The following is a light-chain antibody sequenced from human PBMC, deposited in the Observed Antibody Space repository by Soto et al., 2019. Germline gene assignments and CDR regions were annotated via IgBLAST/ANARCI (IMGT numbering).Light chain of an antibody. Sequence: QSALTQPPSASGSPGQSVAIASTGTNSDIGNYNFVSWYQQHPGKAPKLMIYEVNKRPSGVPDRFSGSKSGNTASLTVSGLQPEDEADYYCSSYAGINNLLFGGGTKLTVL. CDR1: NSDIGNYNF. CDR3: SSYAGINNLL. V-gene: IGLV2-8*01. CDR2: EVN. J-gene: IGLJ2*01.